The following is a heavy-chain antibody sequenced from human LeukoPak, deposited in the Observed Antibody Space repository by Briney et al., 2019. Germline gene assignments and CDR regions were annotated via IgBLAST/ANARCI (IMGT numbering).Heavy chain of an antibody. D-gene: IGHD6-19*01. J-gene: IGHJ5*02. Sequence: ASVKVSCKASGYTFSAYYIHWVRQAPGQGLEWMGWINPHSGGTNYARNFQGRVTMTRDTSISTAYMELSRLRSDDTAVYYCARAREAEGGLYTTGLYNWFDPWGQGTPVTVSS. CDR3: ARAREAEGGLYTTGLYNWFDP. V-gene: IGHV1-2*02. CDR2: INPHSGGT. CDR1: GYTFSAYY.